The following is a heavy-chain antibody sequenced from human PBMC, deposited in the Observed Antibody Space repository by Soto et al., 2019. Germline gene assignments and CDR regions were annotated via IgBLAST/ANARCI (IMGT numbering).Heavy chain of an antibody. CDR1: VGSFNNYD. V-gene: IGHV4-34*01. Sequence: SETLSLTCAFYVGSFNNYDWSWIRHPPGKGLEWIGEINHSGSTNYSTSLKSRLTISVDTSKSQFSLKLSSVTAADTAMYYCARGSRATTQRPSFDHWGSGTRVTASS. CDR2: INHSGST. J-gene: IGHJ5*02. CDR3: ARGSRATTQRPSFDH. D-gene: IGHD5-12*01.